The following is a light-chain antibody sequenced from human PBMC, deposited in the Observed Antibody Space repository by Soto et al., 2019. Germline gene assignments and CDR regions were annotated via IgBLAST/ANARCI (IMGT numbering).Light chain of an antibody. CDR2: KDS. V-gene: IGLV3-25*03. CDR1: ALPKQY. Sequence: SSELTQPPSVSVSPGQTARITCSGDALPKQYACWYQQKPGQAPVLVIYKDSERPSGIPERFSGSSSGTTVTLTISGVQAEDEADYYCQSADSSGTYVFATGTKLTVL. J-gene: IGLJ1*01. CDR3: QSADSSGTYV.